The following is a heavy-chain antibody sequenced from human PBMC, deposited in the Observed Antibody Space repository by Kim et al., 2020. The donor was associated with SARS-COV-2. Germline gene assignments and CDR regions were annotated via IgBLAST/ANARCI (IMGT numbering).Heavy chain of an antibody. D-gene: IGHD6-19*01. V-gene: IGHV1-2*02. J-gene: IGHJ4*02. Sequence: AQKFQGRVTMTRDTSISTAYMELSRLRSDDTAVYYCAREVGSGWWEIDYWGQGTLVTVSS. CDR3: AREVGSGWWEIDY.